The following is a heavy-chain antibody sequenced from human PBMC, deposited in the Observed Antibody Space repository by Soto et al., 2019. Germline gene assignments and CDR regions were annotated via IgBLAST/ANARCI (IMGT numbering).Heavy chain of an antibody. D-gene: IGHD5-18*01. V-gene: IGHV5-51*01. CDR2: IYPGDSDT. J-gene: IGHJ6*02. CDR1: GYRFATYW. CDR3: ARQGGGYSPMDV. Sequence: LGGSLKISCKCSGYRFATYWIGWVRQMPGKGLEWMGIIYPGDSDTRYSPSFQGQVTISADKSINTAYLQWSSLKASDTAMYYCARQGGGYSPMDVWGQGTTVTVSS.